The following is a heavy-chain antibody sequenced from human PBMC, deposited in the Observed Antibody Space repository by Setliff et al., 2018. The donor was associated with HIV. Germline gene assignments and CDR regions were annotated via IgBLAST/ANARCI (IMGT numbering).Heavy chain of an antibody. Sequence: GGSLRLSCEASGFTLSGSGMHWARQAPGKGLEWVAVIYSDGNNGKYGGDEHYGDSVKGRFTISRDNSKNTLYLQMSSLRAEDTAVYYCAKRGSYGDKLLYYFDSWGQGTLVTVSS. V-gene: IGHV3-33*06. CDR1: GFTLSGSG. J-gene: IGHJ4*02. CDR3: AKRGSYGDKLLYYFDS. D-gene: IGHD4-17*01. CDR2: IYSDGNNGKYGGDE.